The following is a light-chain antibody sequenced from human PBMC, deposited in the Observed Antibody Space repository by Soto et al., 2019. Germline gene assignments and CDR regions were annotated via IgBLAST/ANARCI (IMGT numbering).Light chain of an antibody. Sequence: EIVLTQSPGTLSLSPGERATLSCRASQSLSSSYLAWFQQKPGQAPSLLIYGASSRATGIPDRFSGSGSGTDFTLTISRLEPEDFAVYYCQQDGSSPPYTFGQGTQLEIK. CDR2: GAS. J-gene: IGKJ2*01. V-gene: IGKV3-20*01. CDR1: QSLSSSY. CDR3: QQDGSSPPYT.